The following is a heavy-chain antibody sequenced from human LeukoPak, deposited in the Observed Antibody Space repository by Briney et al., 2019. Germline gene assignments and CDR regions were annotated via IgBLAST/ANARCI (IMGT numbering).Heavy chain of an antibody. CDR1: GGSFSGYY. J-gene: IGHJ4*02. D-gene: IGHD3-22*01. CDR3: ARNDPLDSSPFDY. CDR2: INHSGST. Sequence: PSETLSLTCAVYGGSFSGYYWSWIRQPPGKGLEWIGEINHSGSTNYNPSLKSRVTISVDTSKNQFSLKLSSVTAADTAVYYCARNDPLDSSPFDYWGQGTLVTVSS. V-gene: IGHV4-34*01.